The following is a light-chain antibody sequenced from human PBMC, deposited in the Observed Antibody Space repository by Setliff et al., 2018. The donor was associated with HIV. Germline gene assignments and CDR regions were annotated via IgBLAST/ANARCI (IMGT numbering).Light chain of an antibody. CDR2: QAT. J-gene: IGLJ1*01. Sequence: LAXPAXXSGSPGQSITISXXGTSXXXGRYDLVXXXQQHPARAPKLIIYQATRRPSGVSNRFPGSKSGNVASLTISGLQREEEADYYCCSHTGCNTFVFGTGTKVTVL. CDR3: CSHTGCNTFV. V-gene: IGLV2-23*01. CDR1: SXXXGRYDL.